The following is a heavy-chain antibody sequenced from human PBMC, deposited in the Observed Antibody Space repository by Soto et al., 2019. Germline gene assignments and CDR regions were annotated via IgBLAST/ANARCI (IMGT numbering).Heavy chain of an antibody. Sequence: LSLTCTVSGSSISSGSYCWSWIRQHPGKGLEWIGYIYHSGSTYYNPSLKSRATISLDTSKNQFSLKLSSVTAADTAVYYCARDYMAVVDWGQGTLVTVSS. CDR1: GSSISSGSYC. V-gene: IGHV4-31*03. CDR3: ARDYMAVVD. D-gene: IGHD2-15*01. CDR2: IYHSGST. J-gene: IGHJ4*02.